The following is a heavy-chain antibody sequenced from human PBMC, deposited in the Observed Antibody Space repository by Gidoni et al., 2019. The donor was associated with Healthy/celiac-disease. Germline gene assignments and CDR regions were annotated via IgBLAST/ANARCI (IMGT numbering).Heavy chain of an antibody. CDR2: IYYSGST. CDR1: VGSISSGGYY. J-gene: IGHJ5*02. Sequence: QVQLQESCPGLVKPSQTLSLTCTVSVGSISSGGYYWSWIRQHPGKGLEWIGYIYYSGSTYYNPSLKSRVTISVDTSKNQFSLKLSSVTAADTAVYYCARASLVAYSYGSNWFDPWGQGTLVTVSS. D-gene: IGHD5-18*01. CDR3: ARASLVAYSYGSNWFDP. V-gene: IGHV4-31*03.